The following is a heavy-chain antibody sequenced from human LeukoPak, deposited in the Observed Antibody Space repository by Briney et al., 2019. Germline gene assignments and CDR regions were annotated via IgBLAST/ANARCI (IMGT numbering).Heavy chain of an antibody. J-gene: IGHJ3*02. CDR3: ARDASAFDI. Sequence: GGSLRLSWAASGFIVSNNYMSWVRQAPGKGLEWVSMIYSGGSTDYADSEKGRFTISRDNSKDTLYLQMNSLRAEDTAVYYCARDASAFDIWGQGTMVTVSS. D-gene: IGHD3-16*01. CDR1: GFIVSNNY. CDR2: IYSGGST. V-gene: IGHV3-53*01.